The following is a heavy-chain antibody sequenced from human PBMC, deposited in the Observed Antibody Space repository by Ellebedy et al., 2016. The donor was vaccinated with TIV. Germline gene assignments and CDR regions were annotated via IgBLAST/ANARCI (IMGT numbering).Heavy chain of an antibody. CDR3: ARAEGGRAWFDP. V-gene: IGHV4-61*01. CDR1: GGSVSSGSYY. D-gene: IGHD1-14*01. Sequence: SETLSLXXTVSGGSVSSGSYYWSWIRQPPGKGLEWIGHISYSGTTNYNPSLRSRITISIDTSKNQFSLRLSSVTAADTAVYYCARAEGGRAWFDPWGLGTLVTVSS. J-gene: IGHJ5*02. CDR2: ISYSGTT.